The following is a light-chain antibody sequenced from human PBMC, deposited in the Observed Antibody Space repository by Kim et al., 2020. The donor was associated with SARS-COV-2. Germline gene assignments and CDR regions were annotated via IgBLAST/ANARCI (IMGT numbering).Light chain of an antibody. CDR1: KLGDKY. CDR2: QDS. CDR3: QAWDISTGV. V-gene: IGLV3-1*01. Sequence: LSPGQTASITCSGDKLGDKYACWYQQKPGPSPVLVIYQDSKRPSGIPERFSGSNSGNTATLTISGTQAMDEADYYCQAWDISTGVFGTGTKVTVL. J-gene: IGLJ1*01.